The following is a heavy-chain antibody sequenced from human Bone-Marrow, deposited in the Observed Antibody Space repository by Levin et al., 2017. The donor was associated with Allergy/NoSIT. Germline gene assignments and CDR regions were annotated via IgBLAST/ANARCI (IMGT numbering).Heavy chain of an antibody. CDR3: ARDLGYCSGGSCYSGVYYYYGMDV. V-gene: IGHV1-69*06. CDR1: GGTFSSYA. CDR2: IIPIFGTA. Sequence: KISCKASGGTFSSYAISWVRQAPGQGLEWMGGIIPIFGTANYAQKFQGRVTITADKPTSTAYMELSSLRSEDTAVYYCARDLGYCSGGSCYSGVYYYYGMDVWGQGTTVTVSS. J-gene: IGHJ6*02. D-gene: IGHD2-15*01.